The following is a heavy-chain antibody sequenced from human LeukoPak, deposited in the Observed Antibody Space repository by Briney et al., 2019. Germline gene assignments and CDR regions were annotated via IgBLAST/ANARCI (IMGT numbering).Heavy chain of an antibody. CDR2: IYYSGST. Sequence: SETLSLTCTVSGGSISSYYWSWIRQPPGKGLEWIGYIYYSGSTNYNPSPKSRVTISVDTSKNQFSLKLSSVTAADTAVYYCARQSGGIVGFFDHWGQGTLVTVSS. D-gene: IGHD2-21*01. CDR1: GGSISSYY. V-gene: IGHV4-59*08. J-gene: IGHJ4*02. CDR3: ARQSGGIVGFFDH.